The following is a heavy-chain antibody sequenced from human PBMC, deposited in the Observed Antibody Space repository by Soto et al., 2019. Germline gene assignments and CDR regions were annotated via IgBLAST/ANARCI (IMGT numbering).Heavy chain of an antibody. D-gene: IGHD3-22*01. CDR2: ISGSGGST. CDR3: AKDEGQYDSSVDGNYYYYYGMDV. Sequence: GGSLRLSCAASGFTFSSYAMSWVRQAPGKGLEWVSAISGSGGSTYYADSVKGRFTISRDNSKNTLYLQMNSLRAEDTAVYYCAKDEGQYDSSVDGNYYYYYGMDVWGQGTTVTVSS. V-gene: IGHV3-23*01. J-gene: IGHJ6*02. CDR1: GFTFSSYA.